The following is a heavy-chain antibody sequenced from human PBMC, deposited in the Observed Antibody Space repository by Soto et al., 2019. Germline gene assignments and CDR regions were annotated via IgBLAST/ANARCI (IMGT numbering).Heavy chain of an antibody. D-gene: IGHD5-12*01. V-gene: IGHV1-69*13. Sequence: SVKVSCKASGGTFSSYAISWVRQAPGQGLEWMGGIIPIFGTANYAQKFQGRVTITADESTSTAYMELSSLRSEDTAVYYCVGGATWNYYYYGMDVWGQGTTVTVSS. CDR3: VGGATWNYYYYGMDV. CDR2: IIPIFGTA. CDR1: GGTFSSYA. J-gene: IGHJ6*02.